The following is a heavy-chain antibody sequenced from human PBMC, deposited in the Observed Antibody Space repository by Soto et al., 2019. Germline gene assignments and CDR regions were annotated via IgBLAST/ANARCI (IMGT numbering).Heavy chain of an antibody. D-gene: IGHD2-15*01. J-gene: IGHJ5*02. Sequence: GGSLTLSCAASGFNFEDYAMHWIRQAPGQGLEWVSGINWNSGITGYADSVKGRFTISRDNANNSLHLEMSSLKTEDTALYYCARGRGALTVVSNWFDPWGQGTLVTVSS. CDR1: GFNFEDYA. V-gene: IGHV3-9*01. CDR3: ARGRGALTVVSNWFDP. CDR2: INWNSGIT.